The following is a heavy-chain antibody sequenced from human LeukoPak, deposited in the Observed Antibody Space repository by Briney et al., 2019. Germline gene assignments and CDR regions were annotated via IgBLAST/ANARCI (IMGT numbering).Heavy chain of an antibody. CDR1: GITFSSYA. CDR3: AKDQYDGDAFDI. Sequence: GGSLRLSCAASGITFSSYAMSWVRQAPGKGLEWVSAISGSGGSTYYADSVKGRFTISRDNSKNTLYLQMNSLRAEDTAVYYCAKDQYDGDAFDIWGQGTMVTVSS. D-gene: IGHD1-1*01. V-gene: IGHV3-23*01. J-gene: IGHJ3*02. CDR2: ISGSGGST.